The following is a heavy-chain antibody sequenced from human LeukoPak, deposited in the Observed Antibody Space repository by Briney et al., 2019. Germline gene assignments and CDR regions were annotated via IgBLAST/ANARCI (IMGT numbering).Heavy chain of an antibody. V-gene: IGHV3-7*01. CDR1: GFTFSSSW. D-gene: IGHD3-16*01. Sequence: GGSLRLSCEASGFTFSSSWMNWVRQAPGKGLEWVANINPDGGEKRYVDSVKGRFTISRDNAKNSLYLEMNSLRAEDTAVYYCARDRGRFDLWGRGTLVTVSS. CDR2: INPDGGEK. CDR3: ARDRGRFDL. J-gene: IGHJ2*01.